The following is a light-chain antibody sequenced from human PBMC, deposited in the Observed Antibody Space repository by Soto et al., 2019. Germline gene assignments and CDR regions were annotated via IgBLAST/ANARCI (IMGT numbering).Light chain of an antibody. V-gene: IGKV1-12*01. CDR3: QQGNSFPLT. Sequence: DIQMTQSPSFVSASVGDRVTITCRASQGVRRWLAWYQQKPGKAPSLLIHAASSLQSGVPSRFSGSGSGTDFTLTLSNLQPDDFATYDCQQGNSFPLTFGGGTKVEIK. CDR1: QGVRRW. CDR2: AAS. J-gene: IGKJ4*01.